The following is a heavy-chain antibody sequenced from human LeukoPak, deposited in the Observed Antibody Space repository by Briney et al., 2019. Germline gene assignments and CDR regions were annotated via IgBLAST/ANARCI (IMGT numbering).Heavy chain of an antibody. Sequence: PGGSLRLSCAASGFTFSSYSMNWVRQAPGKGLEWVSYISSSSSTIYYADSVKGRFTISRDNAKNSLYLQMNSLRDEDTAVYYCARRGRLSGYRDAFDIWGQGTMVTVSS. D-gene: IGHD3-22*01. CDR2: ISSSSSTI. CDR3: ARRGRLSGYRDAFDI. CDR1: GFTFSSYS. V-gene: IGHV3-48*02. J-gene: IGHJ3*02.